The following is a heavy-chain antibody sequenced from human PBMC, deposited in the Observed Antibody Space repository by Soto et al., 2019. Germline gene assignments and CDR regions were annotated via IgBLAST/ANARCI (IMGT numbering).Heavy chain of an antibody. J-gene: IGHJ4*01. CDR3: ARCQYSVSHYLDF. V-gene: IGHV5-51*01. Sequence: PGESVKISCKGIGYRFSTYWIAWVRQMPAKGLEWMGTIFPDDSETRYRPTFQGQVTISADKSIRTAYLQWRSLKASDSAIYYCARCQYSVSHYLDFWGQGTRVTVSS. D-gene: IGHD5-18*01. CDR1: GYRFSTYW. CDR2: IFPDDSET.